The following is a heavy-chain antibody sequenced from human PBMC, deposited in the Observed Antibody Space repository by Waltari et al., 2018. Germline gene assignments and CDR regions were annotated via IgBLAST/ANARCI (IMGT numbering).Heavy chain of an antibody. CDR1: GFSLSTSGVG. Sequence: QITLKESGPTLVKPTQTLTLTCTFSGFSLSTSGVGVGWIRQPPGQALEWLALIYWNDDKRYSPSPKSRLTITKDTSKNQVVLTMTNMDPVDTATYYCAHSRSITIFGVVIIRDAFDIWGQGTMVTVSS. CDR2: IYWNDDK. CDR3: AHSRSITIFGVVIIRDAFDI. V-gene: IGHV2-5*01. J-gene: IGHJ3*02. D-gene: IGHD3-3*01.